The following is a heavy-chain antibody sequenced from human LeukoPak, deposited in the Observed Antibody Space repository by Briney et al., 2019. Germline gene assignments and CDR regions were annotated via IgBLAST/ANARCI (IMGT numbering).Heavy chain of an antibody. V-gene: IGHV1-69*13. CDR3: ACGSTPPSLHSYYRMDL. CDR1: GGTFSNYA. Sequence: SVKVSCKVSGGTFSNYAISWVRQAPGQGLEWMGGIIPAFGTAHYAQRFRDRVTITADESASTAYMELSTLRSEDTALYYCACGSTPPSLHSYYRMDLWGQGNKVTVSS. J-gene: IGHJ6*02. D-gene: IGHD2-15*01. CDR2: IIPAFGTA.